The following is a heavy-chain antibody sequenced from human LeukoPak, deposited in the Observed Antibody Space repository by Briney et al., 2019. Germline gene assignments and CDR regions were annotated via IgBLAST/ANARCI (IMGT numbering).Heavy chain of an antibody. CDR2: ISNSGGNT. J-gene: IGHJ4*02. V-gene: IGHV3-23*01. CDR1: GFTFSSYA. Sequence: GGSLRLSCAASGFTFSSYAMSWVRQAPGKGLEWVPVISNSGGNTYYADSVKGRFTISRDNSKNTLDLQMNSLRAEDTAVYYCAGNWNLDFWGQGTLVTVSS. CDR3: AGNWNLDF. D-gene: IGHD1-1*01.